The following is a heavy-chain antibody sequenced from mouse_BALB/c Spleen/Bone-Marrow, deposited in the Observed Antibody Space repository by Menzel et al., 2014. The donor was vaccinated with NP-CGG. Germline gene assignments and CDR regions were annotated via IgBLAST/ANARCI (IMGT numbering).Heavy chain of an antibody. D-gene: IGHD2-1*01. J-gene: IGHJ4*01. V-gene: IGHV1-4*01. CDR2: INPSSGYT. CDR3: ARVYGNYDAMDY. Sequence: VQLQQSGAELARPGASVKISCGASGYTFTTYTMHWVKQRPGQGLEWIGYINPSSGYTYYNQKFKDKATLTADKSSSAAYLQLSSLTSEDSAVYYCARVYGNYDAMDYWGQGTSVTVSS. CDR1: GYTFTTYT.